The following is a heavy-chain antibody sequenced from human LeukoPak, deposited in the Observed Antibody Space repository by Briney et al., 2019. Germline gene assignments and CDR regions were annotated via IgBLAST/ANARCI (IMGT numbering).Heavy chain of an antibody. CDR2: IIPIFGTA. Sequence: ASVKVSCKASGGTFSSYAISWVRQAPGQGLEWMGGIIPIFGTANYAQKFQGRVTMTEDTSTDTAYMELSSLRSEDTAVYYCATAPWYANWFDPWGQGTLVTVSS. V-gene: IGHV1-69*06. CDR1: GGTFSSYA. D-gene: IGHD2-15*01. CDR3: ATAPWYANWFDP. J-gene: IGHJ5*02.